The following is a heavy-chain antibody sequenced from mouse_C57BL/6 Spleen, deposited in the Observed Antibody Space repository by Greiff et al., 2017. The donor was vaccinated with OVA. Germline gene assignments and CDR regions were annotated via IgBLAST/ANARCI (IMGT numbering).Heavy chain of an antibody. V-gene: IGHV1-80*01. CDR3: ASRWDYDGFAY. D-gene: IGHD2-4*01. CDR1: GYAFSSYW. Sequence: QVHVKQSGAELVKPGASVKISCKASGYAFSSYWMNWVKQRPGKGLEWIGQIYPGDGDTNYNGKFKGKATLTADKSSSTAYMQLSSLTSEDTSVYFCASRWDYDGFAYWGQGTLVTVSA. CDR2: IYPGDGDT. J-gene: IGHJ3*01.